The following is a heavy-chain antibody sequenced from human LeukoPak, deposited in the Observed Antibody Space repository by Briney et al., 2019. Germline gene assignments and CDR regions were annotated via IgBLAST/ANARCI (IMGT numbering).Heavy chain of an antibody. V-gene: IGHV3-66*01. CDR2: IYSGGST. J-gene: IGHJ4*02. CDR1: GFTVSSNY. D-gene: IGHD3-22*01. CDR3: AKYLSGSFDY. Sequence: GGSLRLSGAASGFTVSSNYMSWVRQAPGKGLEWVSVIYSGGSTYYADSVKGRFTISRDNSKNTLYLQMNSLRAEDTAVYYCAKYLSGSFDYWGQGTLVTVSS.